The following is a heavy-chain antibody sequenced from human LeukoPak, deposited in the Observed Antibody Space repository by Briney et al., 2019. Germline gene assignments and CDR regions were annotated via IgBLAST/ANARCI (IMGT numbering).Heavy chain of an antibody. V-gene: IGHV4-39*07. D-gene: IGHD2/OR15-2a*01. CDR3: ARGFNIPHY. J-gene: IGHJ4*02. CDR1: GGSISSSSYY. CDR2: IYYSGST. Sequence: SETLSLTCTVSGGSISSSSYYWGWIRQPPGKGLEWIGSIYYSGSTNYNPSLKSRVTISVDTSKNQFSLKLSSVTAADTAVYYCARGFNIPHYWGQGTLVTVSS.